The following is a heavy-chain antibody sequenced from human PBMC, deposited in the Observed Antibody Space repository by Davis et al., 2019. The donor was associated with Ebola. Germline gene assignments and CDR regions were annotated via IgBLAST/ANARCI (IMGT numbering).Heavy chain of an antibody. Sequence: GGSLRLSCAASGFTFSSYGMHWVRQAPGKGLEWVAVISYDGSNKYYADSVKGRFTISRDNSKNTLYLQMNSLGAEDTAVYYCAKDYLDYWGQGTLVSVSS. CDR3: AKDYLDY. CDR1: GFTFSSYG. V-gene: IGHV3-30*18. CDR2: ISYDGSNK. D-gene: IGHD3-16*02. J-gene: IGHJ4*02.